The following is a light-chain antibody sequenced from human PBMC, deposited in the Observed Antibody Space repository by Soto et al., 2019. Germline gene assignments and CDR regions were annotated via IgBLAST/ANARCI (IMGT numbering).Light chain of an antibody. J-gene: IGKJ1*01. CDR2: GAS. V-gene: IGKV3-20*01. CDR1: QSVSSSY. CDR3: HQYGSSPWT. Sequence: EIVLTQSPGTLSLSPGERATLSCRASQSVSSSYLAWYQQKPGQAPRLLIYGASSRATGIPDRFSGSGSGTDFTLTTSRLEPEVFAVYYCHQYGSSPWTFGQGTKVEIK.